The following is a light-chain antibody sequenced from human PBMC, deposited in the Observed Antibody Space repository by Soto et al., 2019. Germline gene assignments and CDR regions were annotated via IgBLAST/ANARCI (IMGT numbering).Light chain of an antibody. V-gene: IGKV1-39*01. CDR3: QQTYTSRPWT. Sequence: DIQMTQSPSTLSASVVDRVTITCRASQSISSWLAWYQQKPGKAPNLLIYGASNLQSGVPSRFSGSGSGTDFTLTISSLQPEDFATYYCQQTYTSRPWTFGRGTKVDIK. CDR2: GAS. CDR1: QSISSW. J-gene: IGKJ1*01.